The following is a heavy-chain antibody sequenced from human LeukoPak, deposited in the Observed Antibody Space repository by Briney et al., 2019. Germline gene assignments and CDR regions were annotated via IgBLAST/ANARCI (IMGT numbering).Heavy chain of an antibody. CDR1: GGSISSYY. V-gene: IGHV4-59*01. D-gene: IGHD6-19*01. J-gene: IGHJ2*01. CDR3: ARLFSGLNWYFDL. Sequence: SETLSLTCTVPGGSISSYYWSWIRQPPGKGLEWIGYIYYSGSTNYNPSLKSRVTISVDTSKNQFSLKLSSVTAADTAVYYCARLFSGLNWYFDLWGRGTLVTVSS. CDR2: IYYSGST.